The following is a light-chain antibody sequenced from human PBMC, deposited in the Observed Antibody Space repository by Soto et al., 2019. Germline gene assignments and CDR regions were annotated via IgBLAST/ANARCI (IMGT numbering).Light chain of an antibody. V-gene: IGLV1-40*01. CDR1: SSNLGAPYD. CDR3: QSYDSSLSGYV. CDR2: SNN. Sequence: QSFLTQPPSVSVAPGQTVIISCSGSSSNLGAPYDVNWFRQLPGTVPRLLIYSNNNRPSGVPDRFSGSKSGTSASLAITGLQAEDEADYYCQSYDSSLSGYVFGTGTKVTVL. J-gene: IGLJ1*01.